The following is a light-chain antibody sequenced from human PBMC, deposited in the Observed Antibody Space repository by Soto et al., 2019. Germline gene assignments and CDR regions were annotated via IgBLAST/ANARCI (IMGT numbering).Light chain of an antibody. V-gene: IGKV3D-15*01. Sequence: PVERATLSCRASQSVRTYLAWYQVKPGQAPRLLIYDASSRASGVPSRFSGSGSGTDFTLTITSLQPDDFATYYCQQYKSYSPGTFGQGTKVDIK. CDR1: QSVRTY. CDR2: DAS. CDR3: QQYKSYSPGT. J-gene: IGKJ1*01.